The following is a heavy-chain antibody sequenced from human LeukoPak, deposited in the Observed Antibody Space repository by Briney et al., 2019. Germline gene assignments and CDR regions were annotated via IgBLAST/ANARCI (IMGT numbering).Heavy chain of an antibody. CDR1: GFTFSSYS. D-gene: IGHD7-27*01. CDR3: ARHSQRSGDLGSARNFDY. V-gene: IGHV3-48*02. CDR2: ISSSSSTI. J-gene: IGHJ4*02. Sequence: GGSLRLSCVASGFTFSSYSMNWVRQAPGKGLEWFSYISSSSSTIYYADSVKGRFTISRDNAKNSLYLQMNSLRDEDTAVYYCARHSQRSGDLGSARNFDYWGQGTLVTVSS.